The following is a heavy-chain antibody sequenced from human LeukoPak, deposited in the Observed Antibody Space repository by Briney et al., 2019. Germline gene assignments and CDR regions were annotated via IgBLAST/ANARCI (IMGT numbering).Heavy chain of an antibody. J-gene: IGHJ4*02. CDR1: GGSISSSSYY. D-gene: IGHD6-6*01. CDR2: IYYSGST. V-gene: IGHV4-39*01. Sequence: SETLSLTCTVSGGSISSSSYYWGWIRQPPGKGLEWIGSIYYSGSTYYNPSLKSRVTISVDTSKNQFSLKLSSVTAADTAVYYCARSQQLVQAYYWGQGTLVTVSS. CDR3: ARSQQLVQAYY.